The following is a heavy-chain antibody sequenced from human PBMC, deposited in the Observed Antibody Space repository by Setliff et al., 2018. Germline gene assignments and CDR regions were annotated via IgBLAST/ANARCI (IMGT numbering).Heavy chain of an antibody. CDR2: FDPEDGET. Sequence: ASVKVSCKVSGYTLTELSMHWVRQAPGKGLEWMGGFDPEDGETIYAQKFQGRVTMTEDTSTDTAYMELSSLRSEDTAVYYCATLAFTYYYDSSGYYPHDYLGQGTLVTVSS. CDR3: ATLAFTYYYDSSGYYPHDY. D-gene: IGHD3-22*01. J-gene: IGHJ4*02. CDR1: GYTLTELS. V-gene: IGHV1-24*01.